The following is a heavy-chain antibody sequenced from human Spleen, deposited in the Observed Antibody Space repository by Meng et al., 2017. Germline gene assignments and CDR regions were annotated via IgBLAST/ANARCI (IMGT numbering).Heavy chain of an antibody. D-gene: IGHD4-11*01. CDR2: IYYSGST. CDR3: ARVRLPPDWYFDL. J-gene: IGHJ2*01. V-gene: IGHV4-59*01. CDR1: GGSIRGYY. Sequence: SETLSLTCTVSGGSIRGYYWSWIRQPPGKGLEWIGYIYYSGSTNYNPSLKSRVTLSVDTSNNQFSLKLSSVTAADTAVYYCARVRLPPDWYFDLWGRGTLVTVSS.